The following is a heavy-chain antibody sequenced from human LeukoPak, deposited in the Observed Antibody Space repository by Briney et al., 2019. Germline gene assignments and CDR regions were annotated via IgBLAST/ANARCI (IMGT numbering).Heavy chain of an antibody. J-gene: IGHJ3*02. Sequence: SETLSLTCAVSGYSISSGYYWAWIRQPPRKGLEWIGIIYHNGNTYYNPSLKSRVTISVDTPKNEFSLNLSSGTAADTAVDYCARTGAPYDSSGYYAFDIWGQGTMVTVSS. D-gene: IGHD3-22*01. CDR1: GYSISSGYY. V-gene: IGHV4-38-2*01. CDR3: ARTGAPYDSSGYYAFDI. CDR2: IYHNGNT.